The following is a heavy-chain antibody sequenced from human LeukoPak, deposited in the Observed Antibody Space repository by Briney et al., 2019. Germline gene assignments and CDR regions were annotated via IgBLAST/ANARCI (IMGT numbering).Heavy chain of an antibody. V-gene: IGHV4-59*01. CDR2: IYYSGST. CDR1: GGSISSYY. Sequence: SETLSLTCTVSGGSISSYYWSWIRQPPGKGLEWIGYIYYSGSTNYNPSPKSRVTISVDTSKNQFSLKLSSVTAADTAVYYCARGDRLADDAFDIWGQGTMVTVSS. D-gene: IGHD2-21*02. CDR3: ARGDRLADDAFDI. J-gene: IGHJ3*02.